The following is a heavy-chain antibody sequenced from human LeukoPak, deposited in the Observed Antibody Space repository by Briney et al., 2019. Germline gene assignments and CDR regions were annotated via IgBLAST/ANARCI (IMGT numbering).Heavy chain of an antibody. J-gene: IGHJ4*02. V-gene: IGHV3-30*04. CDR2: ISYDGSNK. CDR1: GFTFSSYA. CDR3: ARGRGYSFVFDY. Sequence: GRSLRLSCAASGFTFSSYAMHWVRQAPGKGLEWVAVISYDGSNKYYADSVKGRFTISRDNSKNTLYLQMNSLRAEDTAVYYCARGRGYSFVFDYWGQGTLVTVSS. D-gene: IGHD5-18*01.